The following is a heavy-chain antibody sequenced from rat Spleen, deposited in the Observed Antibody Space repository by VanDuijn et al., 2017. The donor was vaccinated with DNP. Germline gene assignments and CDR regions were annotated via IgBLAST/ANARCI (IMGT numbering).Heavy chain of an antibody. D-gene: IGHD1-12*02. CDR3: ARPNYYAGSYPHY. J-gene: IGHJ3*01. Sequence: EVQLVESGGGLVQPGRSLKISCAASGFTFSNYGMAWVRQAPTKGLEWVAYISYDGGSTSYGDSVRGRFTISRDNAKSILYLQMNSLRSEDMATYYCARPNYYAGSYPHYWGQGTLVTVSS. CDR1: GFTFSNYG. CDR2: ISYDGGST. V-gene: IGHV5-22*01.